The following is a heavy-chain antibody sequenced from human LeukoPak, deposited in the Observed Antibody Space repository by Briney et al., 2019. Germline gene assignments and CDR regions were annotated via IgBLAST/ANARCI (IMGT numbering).Heavy chain of an antibody. V-gene: IGHV3-7*01. CDR3: ASLSYGDYVDY. CDR1: GFTFSSYW. CDR2: IKQDGSEK. J-gene: IGHJ4*02. Sequence: PGGSLRLSCAASGFTFSSYWMSWVRQAPGKGLEWVANIKQDGSEKYYVDSVKGRFTISRDNAKNSLYLQMNSLRAEDTAVYYCASLSYGDYVDYWGQGTLVTVSS. D-gene: IGHD4-17*01.